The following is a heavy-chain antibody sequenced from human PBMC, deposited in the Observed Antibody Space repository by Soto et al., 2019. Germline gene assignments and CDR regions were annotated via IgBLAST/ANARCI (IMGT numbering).Heavy chain of an antibody. V-gene: IGHV1-2*02. J-gene: IGHJ5*02. CDR1: GYTFTGYY. D-gene: IGHD5-18*01. CDR2: INPNSGGT. CDR3: ARSRQYSYGSLGFDP. Sequence: ASVKVSCKASGYTFTGYYMHWVRQAPGQGLEWMGWINPNSGGTNYAQKFQGRVTMTRDTSISTAYMELSRLRSDDTAVYYCARSRQYSYGSLGFDPWGQGTLVTVAS.